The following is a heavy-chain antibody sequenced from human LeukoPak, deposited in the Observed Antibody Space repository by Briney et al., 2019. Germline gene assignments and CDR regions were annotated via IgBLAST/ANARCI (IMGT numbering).Heavy chain of an antibody. CDR1: GFTFSTFS. J-gene: IGHJ4*02. V-gene: IGHV3-48*02. CDR3: ASLRVIATAAMPPPDY. CDR2: VSSSSSTI. Sequence: GGSLRLSCAASGFTFSTFSMTWVRQAPGKGLEWVSYVSSSSSTIYYADSVKGRFTISRDNAKNSLYLQMNSLRDEDTAVYYCASLRVIATAAMPPPDYWGQGTLVTVSS. D-gene: IGHD2-2*01.